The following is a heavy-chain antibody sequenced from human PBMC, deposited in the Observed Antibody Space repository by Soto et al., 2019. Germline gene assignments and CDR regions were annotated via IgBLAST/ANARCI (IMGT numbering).Heavy chain of an antibody. D-gene: IGHD4-17*01. J-gene: IGHJ5*02. CDR2: IYYSGST. Sequence: PSETLSLTCTVSGGSISSGGYYWSWIRQHPGKSLEWIGYIYYSGSTYYNPSLKSRVTISVDTSKNQFSLKLSSVTAADTAVYYCARDYGDWFDPWGQGTLVTGSS. CDR1: GGSISSGGYY. V-gene: IGHV4-31*03. CDR3: ARDYGDWFDP.